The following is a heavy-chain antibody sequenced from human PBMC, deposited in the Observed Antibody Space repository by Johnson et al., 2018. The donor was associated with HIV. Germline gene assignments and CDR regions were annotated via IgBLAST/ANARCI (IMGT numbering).Heavy chain of an antibody. J-gene: IGHJ3*01. CDR2: INWNGGST. CDR1: GFFFDDYG. Sequence: VQLVESGGGLERPGGSLRLSCAASGFFFDDYGMTWVRQPPGRGLEWVSGINWNGGSTGYTDSVKGRFPISRDNAKNSLYLQMNSLRVEDTALYYCARLMAARTLDDAFDLWGQGTMVTVSS. D-gene: IGHD6-13*01. CDR3: ARLMAARTLDDAFDL. V-gene: IGHV3-20*04.